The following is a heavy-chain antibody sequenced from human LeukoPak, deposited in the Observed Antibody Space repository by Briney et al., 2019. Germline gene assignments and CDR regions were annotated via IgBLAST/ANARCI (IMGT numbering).Heavy chain of an antibody. Sequence: GASVKVSCKASGYTFTDYYIHWVRRAPGQGLEWMGWIDPRSGGTRCTQKFQGRVTMTRDTSTSTVYLDLSGLTFDDTAVYYCATDNYGTLDYWGQGTLVTVSS. CDR2: IDPRSGGT. CDR1: GYTFTDYY. D-gene: IGHD3-16*01. V-gene: IGHV1-2*02. J-gene: IGHJ4*02. CDR3: ATDNYGTLDY.